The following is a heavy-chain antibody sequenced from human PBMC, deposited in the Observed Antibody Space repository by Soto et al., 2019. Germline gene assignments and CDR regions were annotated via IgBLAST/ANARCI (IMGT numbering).Heavy chain of an antibody. Sequence: PGGPLRLSCTDSGVTFSDYYMLWIRQAPGKGLEWVSYIGSSSTNTKYADSVKGRFTISRDNAKNSLYLQMNSLTAEDTAVYYCARDGDKYCSAGSCYSGYYYYAMDVWGQGTTVTGSS. J-gene: IGHJ6*02. CDR1: GVTFSDYY. V-gene: IGHV3-11*06. D-gene: IGHD2-15*01. CDR3: ARDGDKYCSAGSCYSGYYYYAMDV. CDR2: IGSSSTNT.